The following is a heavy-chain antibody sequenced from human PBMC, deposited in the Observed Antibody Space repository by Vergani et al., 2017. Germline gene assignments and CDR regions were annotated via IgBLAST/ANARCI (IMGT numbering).Heavy chain of an antibody. D-gene: IGHD6-19*01. V-gene: IGHV4-59*11. CDR1: FDSIRNLY. J-gene: IGHJ5*02. CDR3: ASDTHSGQRADR. Sequence: VQLQESCPGLVKSSETLSLTCSVSFDSIRNLYCNWIRQPPGKGLEWIGSIHYSENTNYNPSLKTRVTISVDTSKNQFSLTLTSVTAADTAVYYCASDTHSGQRADRWGQGILVTVTS. CDR2: IHYSENT.